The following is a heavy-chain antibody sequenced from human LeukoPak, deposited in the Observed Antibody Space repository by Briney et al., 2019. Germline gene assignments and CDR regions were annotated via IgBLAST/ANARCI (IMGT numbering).Heavy chain of an antibody. CDR3: ARGHTSGSYYYYYMDV. D-gene: IGHD3-10*01. CDR1: GFTFSSYS. Sequence: GGSLRLSCAASGFTFSSYSMNWVRQAPGKGLEWVSSISSSSSYIYYADSVKGRFTISRDNAKNSLYLQMNSLRAEDTAVYYCARGHTSGSYYYYYMDVWGKGTTVTVSS. CDR2: ISSSSSYI. V-gene: IGHV3-21*01. J-gene: IGHJ6*03.